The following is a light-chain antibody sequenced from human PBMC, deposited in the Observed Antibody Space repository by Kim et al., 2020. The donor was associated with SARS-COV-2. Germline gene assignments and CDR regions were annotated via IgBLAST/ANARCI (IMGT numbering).Light chain of an antibody. CDR3: QQRSNWPLT. Sequence: LLPGEIATPTCRASHSVSNFLAWYQQKPGQAPRLLIYDASNRATGIPARFSGSVSGTDFTLTISSLEPEDFAVYYCQQRSNWPLTFGGGTKVDIK. CDR2: DAS. V-gene: IGKV3-11*01. CDR1: HSVSNF. J-gene: IGKJ4*01.